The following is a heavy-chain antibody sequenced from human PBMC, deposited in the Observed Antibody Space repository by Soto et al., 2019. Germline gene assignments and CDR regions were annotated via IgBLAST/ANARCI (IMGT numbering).Heavy chain of an antibody. CDR2: INVGNGKS. D-gene: IGHD6-13*01. CDR3: VRAGYSSTWDSYFDH. J-gene: IGHJ4*02. Sequence: GASVKVSCKTSGYSFTSYAIHWVRQAPGQRLEWMEWINVGNGKSRYSQMFQGRIAITRGTSATTAYMKLSSLTFEDTAVYYCVRAGYSSTWDSYFDHWGQGTLVTVSS. V-gene: IGHV1-3*01. CDR1: GYSFTSYA.